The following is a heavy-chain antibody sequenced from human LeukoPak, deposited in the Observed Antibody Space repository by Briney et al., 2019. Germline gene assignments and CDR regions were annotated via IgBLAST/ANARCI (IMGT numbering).Heavy chain of an antibody. J-gene: IGHJ6*02. CDR3: ARGSGAYYDILTGYDYYYYYGMDV. CDR2: IIPIFGTA. Sequence: ASVKVSCKASGGTFSSYAISWVRQAPGQGLEWMGGIIPIFGTANYVQKFQGRVTITADESTSTAYMELSSLRSEDTAVYYCARGSGAYYDILTGYDYYYYYGMDVWGQGTTVTVSS. V-gene: IGHV1-69*13. D-gene: IGHD3-9*01. CDR1: GGTFSSYA.